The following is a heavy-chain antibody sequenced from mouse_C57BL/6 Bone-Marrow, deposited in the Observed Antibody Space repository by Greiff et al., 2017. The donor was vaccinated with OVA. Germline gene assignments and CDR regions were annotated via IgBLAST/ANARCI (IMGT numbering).Heavy chain of an antibody. CDR1: GYTFTSYG. V-gene: IGHV1-81*01. J-gene: IGHJ1*03. CDR2: IYPRSGNT. D-gene: IGHD1-1*01. CDR3: ASLGLRYWYFDV. Sequence: QVQLQQSGAELARPGASVKLSCKASGYTFTSYGISWVKQRTGQGLEWIGEIYPRSGNTYYNEKFKGKATLTADKSSSTAYMELRSLTSEDSAVYFCASLGLRYWYFDVWGTGTTVTVAS.